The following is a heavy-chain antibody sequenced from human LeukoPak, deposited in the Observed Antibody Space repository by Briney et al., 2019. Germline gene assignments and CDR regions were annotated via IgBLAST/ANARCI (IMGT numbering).Heavy chain of an antibody. J-gene: IGHJ3*02. CDR2: IIPIFGTA. V-gene: IGHV1-69*13. CDR1: GGTFSSYA. Sequence: AASVKVSCKASGGTFSSYAISWVRQAPGQGLEWMGGIIPIFGTANYAQKFQGRVTITADESTSTAYMELSSLRSEDTAVYYCARALTTENAFDIWGQGTMVTVSS. CDR3: ARALTTENAFDI. D-gene: IGHD1-1*01.